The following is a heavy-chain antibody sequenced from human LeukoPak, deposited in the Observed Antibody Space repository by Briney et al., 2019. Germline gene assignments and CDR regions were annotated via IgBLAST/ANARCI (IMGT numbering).Heavy chain of an antibody. CDR2: INYSGLT. J-gene: IGHJ6*03. Sequence: SQTLSLTCSVSGGSVGSADYYWSWIRQSPGKGLDWIGYINYSGLTYYNPSLKSRVTTSVDTSKNQFSLKLSSVTAADTAVFYCARGPTAPGSVPYYYMDVWGKGTTVTVSS. D-gene: IGHD3-10*01. V-gene: IGHV4-30-4*01. CDR1: GGSVGSADYY. CDR3: ARGPTAPGSVPYYYMDV.